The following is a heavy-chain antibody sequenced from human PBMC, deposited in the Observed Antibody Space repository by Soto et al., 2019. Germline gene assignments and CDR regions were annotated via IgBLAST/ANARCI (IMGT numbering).Heavy chain of an antibody. V-gene: IGHV4-59*01. CDR1: GGSISSYY. CDR3: WGDKSGYSYGLDY. J-gene: IGHJ4*02. D-gene: IGHD5-18*01. Sequence: SETLSLTCTVSGGSISSYYWSWIRQPPGKGLEWIGYIYYSGSTNYNPSLKSRGTISVDTSNNQFSLRLISMTAADTAAFYCWGDKSGYSYGLDYWGQGTLVTVSS. CDR2: IYYSGST.